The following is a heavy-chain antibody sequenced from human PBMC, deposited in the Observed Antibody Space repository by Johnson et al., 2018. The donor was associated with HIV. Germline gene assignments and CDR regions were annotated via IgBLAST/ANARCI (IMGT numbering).Heavy chain of an antibody. V-gene: IGHV3-20*04. D-gene: IGHD5-12*01. CDR3: ANHMWGFRYTGYARDVFDV. CDR1: GFTFDDYG. CDR2: ISSNGGST. Sequence: MLLVESGGSVVRPGGSLRLSCAASGFTFDDYGMSWVRQAPGKGLEYVSAISSNGGSTYYANSVKDMQTRRFTISRDNSKNTLYLQLNSLRTEETAVYYCANHMWGFRYTGYARDVFDVWGQGTMVTVSS. J-gene: IGHJ3*01.